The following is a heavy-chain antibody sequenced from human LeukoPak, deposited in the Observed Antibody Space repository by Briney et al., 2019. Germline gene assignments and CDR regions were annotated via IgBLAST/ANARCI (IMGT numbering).Heavy chain of an antibody. CDR2: ISYDGSNK. CDR3: ARTTVTTRWGSDY. D-gene: IGHD4-17*01. CDR1: GFTFSSYA. V-gene: IGHV3-30-3*01. Sequence: GGSLRLSCAASGFTFSSYAMHWVRQAPGKGLEWVAVISYDGSNKYYADSVKGRFTISRDNSKNTLYLQMNSLRAEDTALYYCARTTVTTRWGSDYWGQGTRVTVSS. J-gene: IGHJ4*02.